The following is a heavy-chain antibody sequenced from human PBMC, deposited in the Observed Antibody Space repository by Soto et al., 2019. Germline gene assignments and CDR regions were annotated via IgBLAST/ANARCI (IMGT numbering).Heavy chain of an antibody. CDR3: STNYYDSSGYDNWFDP. Sequence: PGGSLRLSCVVSGSTFSDHYMDWVRQAPGKGLEWVGRIRDKPMGYTTHYAASVKGRFTISRDDSKSIAYLQMNSLKTEDTAVYYCSTNYYDSSGYDNWFDPWGQGTLVTVSS. CDR1: GSTFSDHY. CDR2: IRDKPMGYTT. J-gene: IGHJ5*02. V-gene: IGHV3-72*01. D-gene: IGHD3-22*01.